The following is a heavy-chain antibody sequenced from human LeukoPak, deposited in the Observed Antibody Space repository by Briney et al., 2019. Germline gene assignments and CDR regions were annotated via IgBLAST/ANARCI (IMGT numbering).Heavy chain of an antibody. CDR1: GFTFSSYW. CDR2: INQDGSAK. D-gene: IGHD2-15*01. Sequence: GGSLRLSCAASGFTFSSYWMTWVRQAPGKGLEWLANINQDGSAKYYVDSLEGQFTISRDNAKTSVYLQMNSPRAEDTAVYYCARDQHCSGGSCYWNDAFDIWGQGTMVTVSS. J-gene: IGHJ3*02. V-gene: IGHV3-7*01. CDR3: ARDQHCSGGSCYWNDAFDI.